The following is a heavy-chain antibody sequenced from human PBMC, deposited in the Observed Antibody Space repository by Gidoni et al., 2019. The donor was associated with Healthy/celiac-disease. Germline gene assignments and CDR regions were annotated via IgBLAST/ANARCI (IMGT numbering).Heavy chain of an antibody. CDR3: ARLQLATIFGVVSDY. J-gene: IGHJ4*02. Sequence: QVQLQESGPGLVKPSETLSLTCTVSGGSVSSGSYYWSWIRQPPGKGLEWIGYIYYSGSTNYNPSLKSRVTISVDTSKNQFSLKLSSVTAADTAVYYCARLQLATIFGVVSDYWGQGTLVTVSS. CDR2: IYYSGST. CDR1: GGSVSSGSYY. D-gene: IGHD3-3*01. V-gene: IGHV4-61*01.